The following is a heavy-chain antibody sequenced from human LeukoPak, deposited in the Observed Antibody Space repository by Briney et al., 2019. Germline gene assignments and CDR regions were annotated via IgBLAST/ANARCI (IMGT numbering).Heavy chain of an antibody. CDR3: ARRNMVRGLRAFDI. CDR1: GGSISSASDY. Sequence: SETLSLSCSVSGGSISSASDYWAWIRQPPGKGLEWIGSIYYTGTTYYNPSLASRLTISAETSKRQFSLRLSSVTAADTAVYYGARRNMVRGLRAFDIWGQGILVTVSS. CDR2: IYYTGTT. V-gene: IGHV4-39*01. D-gene: IGHD3-10*01. J-gene: IGHJ4*02.